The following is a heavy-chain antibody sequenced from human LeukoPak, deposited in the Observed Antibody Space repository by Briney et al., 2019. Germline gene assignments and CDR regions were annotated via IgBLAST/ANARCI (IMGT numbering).Heavy chain of an antibody. CDR2: IKQDGSEK. CDR3: ARGGWLLYNWFDP. J-gene: IGHJ5*02. Sequence: QPGGSLLLSCAASGFPFSSYWMRWVRQAPGKGLEWVANIKQDGSEKYYVDSVKGRFTISRDNAKNSLYLQMNSLRAEDTAVYYCARGGWLLYNWFDPWGQGTLVTVSS. D-gene: IGHD5-12*01. V-gene: IGHV3-7*01. CDR1: GFPFSSYW.